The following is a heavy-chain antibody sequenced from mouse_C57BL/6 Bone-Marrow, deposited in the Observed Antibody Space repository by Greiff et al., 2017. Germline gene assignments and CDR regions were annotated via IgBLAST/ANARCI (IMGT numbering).Heavy chain of an antibody. Sequence: EVQLVESGGGLVQPGGSLKLSCAASGFTFSDYYMYWVRQTPEKRLEWVAYISNGGGSTYYPDTVKGRFTISRDNAKNTLYLQMSRLKSEDTAMYYCARHYYGSSYPYFDVWGTGTTVTVSS. CDR2: ISNGGGST. D-gene: IGHD1-1*01. CDR1: GFTFSDYY. J-gene: IGHJ1*03. CDR3: ARHYYGSSYPYFDV. V-gene: IGHV5-12*01.